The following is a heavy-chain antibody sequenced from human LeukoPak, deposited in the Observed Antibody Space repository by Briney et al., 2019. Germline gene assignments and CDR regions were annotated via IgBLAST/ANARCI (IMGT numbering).Heavy chain of an antibody. D-gene: IGHD6-6*01. CDR3: ATRSSIAAPTGYYYYYMDV. CDR1: GYSFTSYR. CDR2: IYPGDSDT. J-gene: IGHJ6*03. Sequence: GESLKISCKRSGYSFTSYRIGWVRQMPGKGLQWMGIIYPGDSDTRYSPSFQGQVTISADKSISTAYLQWSSLKASDTAMYYCATRSSIAAPTGYYYYYMDVWGKGTTVTVSS. V-gene: IGHV5-51*01.